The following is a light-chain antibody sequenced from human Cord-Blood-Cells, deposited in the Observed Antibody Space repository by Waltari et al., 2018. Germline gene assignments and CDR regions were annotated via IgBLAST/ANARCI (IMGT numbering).Light chain of an antibody. J-gene: IGLJ3*02. V-gene: IGLV2-14*01. CDR2: DVS. CDR3: SSYTSSSTWV. Sequence: QSALTQPASVSGSPGQSITISCTGTSSDVGGYNYVSWYQQHPGKAPKLMIYDVSKRPSGVSTRFSGSKSGDTASLTISGLQAEDDADYSCSSYTSSSTWVFGGGTKLTVL. CDR1: SSDVGGYNY.